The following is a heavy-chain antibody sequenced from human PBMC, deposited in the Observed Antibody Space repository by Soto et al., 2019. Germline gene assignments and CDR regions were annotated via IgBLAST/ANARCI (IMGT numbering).Heavy chain of an antibody. CDR3: AKQPWDTAMVTDYFDD. D-gene: IGHD5-18*01. CDR1: GFTFSSYA. Sequence: GGSLRLSCAASGFTFSSYAMSWVRQAPGKGLEWVSAISGSGGSTYYADSVKGRFTISRDNSKNTLYLQMNSLRAEDTAVYYCAKQPWDTAMVTDYFDDWGQGTLVTVSS. V-gene: IGHV3-23*01. J-gene: IGHJ4*02. CDR2: ISGSGGST.